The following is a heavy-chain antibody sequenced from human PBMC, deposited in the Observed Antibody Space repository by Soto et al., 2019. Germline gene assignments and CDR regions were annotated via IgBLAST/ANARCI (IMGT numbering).Heavy chain of an antibody. Sequence: GGSLRLSCAASGFTFSSYAMSWVRQAPGKGLEWVSAISGSGGSTYYADSVKGRFTISRDNSKNTLYLQMNSLRAEDTAVYYCAKPRITIFGVVTTILPFDYWGQGTLVTVSS. CDR1: GFTFSSYA. J-gene: IGHJ4*02. D-gene: IGHD3-3*01. CDR2: ISGSGGST. V-gene: IGHV3-23*01. CDR3: AKPRITIFGVVTTILPFDY.